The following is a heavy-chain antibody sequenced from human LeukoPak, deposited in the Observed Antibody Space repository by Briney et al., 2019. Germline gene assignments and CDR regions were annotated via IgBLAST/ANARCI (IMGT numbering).Heavy chain of an antibody. J-gene: IGHJ3*02. CDR1: GGSISSYY. CDR3: ARVRTYYDILTGYSDNAFDI. V-gene: IGHV4-4*07. D-gene: IGHD3-9*01. CDR2: IYTSGST. Sequence: SETLSLTCTVSGGSISSYYWSWIRQPAGRGLEWSGRIYTSGSTNYNPSLKSLVTMSVDTSKTQFSLKLSSVTAADTAVYYCARVRTYYDILTGYSDNAFDIWGQGTMVTVSS.